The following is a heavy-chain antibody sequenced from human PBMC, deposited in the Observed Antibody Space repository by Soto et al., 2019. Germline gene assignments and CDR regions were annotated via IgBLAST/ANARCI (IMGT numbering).Heavy chain of an antibody. V-gene: IGHV1-18*01. Sequence: QVQLVQSGAEMKKPGASVKVSCKASGYTFPSYGISWVRQAPGQGLEWMGWISAYNGNTHFAQKFQGRVTMTTDTSTTTAYMELRSLRSDDTAVYYCARTPAGASAPRWGQRTLVTASS. CDR2: ISAYNGNT. J-gene: IGHJ4*02. CDR3: ARTPAGASAPR. CDR1: GYTFPSYG.